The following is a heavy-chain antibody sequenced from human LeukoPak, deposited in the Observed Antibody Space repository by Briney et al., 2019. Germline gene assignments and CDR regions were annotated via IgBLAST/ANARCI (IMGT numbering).Heavy chain of an antibody. CDR1: GFTFDDYG. Sequence: GGSLRLSCAASGFTFDDYGMSWVRQVPGKGLEWVSGINWNGGSTGNADSVKGRFTISRDNAKNTLYLQMNSLRAEDTAVYYCAKGSSYSSGYFDYWGQGTLVTVSS. CDR2: INWNGGST. CDR3: AKGSSYSSGYFDY. D-gene: IGHD6-19*01. J-gene: IGHJ4*02. V-gene: IGHV3-20*04.